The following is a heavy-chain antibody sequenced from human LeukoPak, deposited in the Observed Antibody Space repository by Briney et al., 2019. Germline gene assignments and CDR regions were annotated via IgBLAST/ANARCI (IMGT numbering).Heavy chain of an antibody. CDR2: IYYSGST. J-gene: IGHJ3*02. Sequence: SSETLSLTCTVSGGSISSSSYYWGWIRQPPGKGLEWIGSIYYSGSTYYNPSLKSRVTISVGTSKNQFSLKLSSVTAADTAVYYCASASPTVPSDAFDIWGQGTIVTVSS. CDR1: GGSISSSSYY. D-gene: IGHD4-17*01. CDR3: ASASPTVPSDAFDI. V-gene: IGHV4-39*01.